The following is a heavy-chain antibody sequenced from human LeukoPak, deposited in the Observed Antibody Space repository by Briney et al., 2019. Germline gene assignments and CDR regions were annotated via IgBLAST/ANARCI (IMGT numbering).Heavy chain of an antibody. D-gene: IGHD3-22*01. Sequence: GGSLRLSCAASGFTLSSYWMHWVRQAPGKGLVWVLRINSDGSSTSYADSVKGRFTISRDNAKNTLYLQMNRLRAEDTALYHSARARAYDSSGYYLWGHGTLVTVPS. CDR3: ARARAYDSSGYYL. J-gene: IGHJ4*01. CDR1: GFTLSSYW. V-gene: IGHV3-74*01. CDR2: INSDGSST.